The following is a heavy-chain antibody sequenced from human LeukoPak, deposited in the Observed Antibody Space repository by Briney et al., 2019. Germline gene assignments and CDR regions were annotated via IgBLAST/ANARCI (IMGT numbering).Heavy chain of an antibody. CDR2: IIPILGIA. Sequence: GASVKVSCKASGGTFSSYAISWVRQAPGQGLEWMGRIIPILGIANYAQKFQGRVTITADKSTSTAYMELSSLRSEDTAVYYCAREPKDGSGSYYTYDAFDIWGQGTMVTVSS. CDR3: AREPKDGSGSYYTYDAFDI. D-gene: IGHD3-10*01. J-gene: IGHJ3*02. CDR1: GGTFSSYA. V-gene: IGHV1-69*04.